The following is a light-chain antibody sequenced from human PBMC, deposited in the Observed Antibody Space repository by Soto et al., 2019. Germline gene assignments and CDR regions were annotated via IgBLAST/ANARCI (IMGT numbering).Light chain of an antibody. CDR3: QQYGSSPGFT. Sequence: EIVLTQSPGTLSLSPGERATLSCRASQSVSSSYLAWYQQKPGQAPRFLIYGASSRATGIPDRFSGSGSGTDFTLTISRLEPEDFAVYYCQQYGSSPGFTFGPGTKVDIK. V-gene: IGKV3-20*01. CDR2: GAS. CDR1: QSVSSSY. J-gene: IGKJ3*01.